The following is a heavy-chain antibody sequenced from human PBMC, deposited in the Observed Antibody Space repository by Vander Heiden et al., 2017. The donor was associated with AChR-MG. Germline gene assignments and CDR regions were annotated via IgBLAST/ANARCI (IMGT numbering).Heavy chain of an antibody. CDR2: IYTSGST. CDR1: GGPISSYY. Sequence: QVQLQESGPGLVKPSETLSLTCPVPGGPISSYYWRWIRQPAGKGLEWIGRIYTSGSTNYNPSLKSRVTMSVDTSKNQFSLKLSSVTAADTAVYYCARVIVAAAGTLGHWFDPWGQGTLVTVSS. D-gene: IGHD6-13*01. V-gene: IGHV4-4*07. CDR3: ARVIVAAAGTLGHWFDP. J-gene: IGHJ5*02.